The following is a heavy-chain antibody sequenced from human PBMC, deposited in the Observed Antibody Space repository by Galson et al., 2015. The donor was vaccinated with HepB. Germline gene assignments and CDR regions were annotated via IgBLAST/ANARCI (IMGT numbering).Heavy chain of an antibody. CDR3: AIGEHGASYYDY. D-gene: IGHD4/OR15-4a*01. CDR2: IHLTDLET. J-gene: IGHJ4*02. V-gene: IGHV5-51*03. CDR1: AYRTSNYW. Sequence: QSGAEVKKPGESLKISCKASAYRTSNYWLGRMRQVPGRGLEWMAFIHLTDLETRYSPSFQGQVTISAARSFNAAYLQWSSRKASDTAMYYCAIGEHGASYYDYCGQGTLVTVSS.